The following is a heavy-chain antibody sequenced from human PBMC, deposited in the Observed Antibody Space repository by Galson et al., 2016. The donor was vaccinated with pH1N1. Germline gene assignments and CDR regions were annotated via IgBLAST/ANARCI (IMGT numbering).Heavy chain of an antibody. Sequence: LEWIGEVNPSGSTIYNPSLNSRVIISADTSRNQFSLKLTSVTAADTAVYFCARVDFGGKLGDWCKGTQLTVSS. J-gene: IGHJ4*02. D-gene: IGHD3-10*01. CDR3: ARVDFGGKLGD. V-gene: IGHV4-34*01. CDR2: VNPSGST.